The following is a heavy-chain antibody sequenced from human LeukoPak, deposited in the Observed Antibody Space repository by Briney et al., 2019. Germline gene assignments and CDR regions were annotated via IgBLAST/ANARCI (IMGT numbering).Heavy chain of an antibody. D-gene: IGHD6-19*01. J-gene: IGHJ4*02. Sequence: SETLSLTCTVSGGSISSYYWSWIRQPPGKGLEWIGYIYTSGSTNYNPSLKSRVTISVDTSKNQFSLKLSSVTAADTAVYYCARKPVAVDAFDYWGQGTLVTVSS. CDR1: GGSISSYY. V-gene: IGHV4-4*09. CDR2: IYTSGST. CDR3: ARKPVAVDAFDY.